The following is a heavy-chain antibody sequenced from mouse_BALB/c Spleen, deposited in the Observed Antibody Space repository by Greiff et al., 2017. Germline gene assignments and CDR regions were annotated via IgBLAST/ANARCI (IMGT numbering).Heavy chain of an antibody. V-gene: IGHV5-17*02. CDR3: ARSPYGYDGYFDY. CDR1: GFTFSSFG. J-gene: IGHJ2*01. D-gene: IGHD2-2*01. CDR2: ISSGSSTI. Sequence: EVKLVESGGGLVQPGGSRKLSCAASGFTFSSFGMHWVRQAPEKGLEWVAYISSGSSTIYYADTVKGRFTISRDNPKNTLFLQMTSLRSEDTAMYYCARSPYGYDGYFDYWGQGTTLTVSS.